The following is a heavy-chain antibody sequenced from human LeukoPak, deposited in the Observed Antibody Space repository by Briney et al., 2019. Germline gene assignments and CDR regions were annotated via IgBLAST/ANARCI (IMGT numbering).Heavy chain of an antibody. CDR2: IGSSGSTI. D-gene: IGHD3-22*01. CDR1: GFTFSDYY. J-gene: IGHJ4*02. V-gene: IGHV3-11*01. CDR3: ASYSSGYPYYFDY. Sequence: PGGSLRLSCAASGFTFSDYYMSWIRQAPGKGLEWVSYIGSSGSTIYYADSVKGRFTISRDNAKNSLYLQMNSLRAEDTAVYYCASYSSGYPYYFDYWGQGTLVTVSS.